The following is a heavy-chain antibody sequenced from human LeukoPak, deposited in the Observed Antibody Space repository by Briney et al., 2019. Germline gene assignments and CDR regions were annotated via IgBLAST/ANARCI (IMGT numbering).Heavy chain of an antibody. J-gene: IGHJ3*02. CDR2: ITWNSGEV. V-gene: IGHV3-9*01. CDR1: GFPFDGYV. CDR3: AKDLRGTGAFDM. Sequence: GGSLRLSCAASGFPFDGYVIHWVRQVPGKGLEWVSNITWNSGEVVYADSVKGRFTISRDNAKNSLYLQMNSLRLEDTALYFCAKDLRGTGAFDMWGQGTLVTVSS. D-gene: IGHD3-10*01.